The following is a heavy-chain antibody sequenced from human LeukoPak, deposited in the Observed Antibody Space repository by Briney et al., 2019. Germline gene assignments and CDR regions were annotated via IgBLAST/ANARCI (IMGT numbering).Heavy chain of an antibody. D-gene: IGHD2-15*01. CDR1: GFTFSSYS. J-gene: IGHJ4*02. CDR3: ARDYCSGGSCYLNPYYFDY. Sequence: GGSLRLSCAASGFTFSSYSMNWVRQAPGKGLEWVSSISSSSSYIYYADSVKGRFTISRDNAKNSLYLQMNSLRAEDTAVYYCARDYCSGGSCYLNPYYFDYWGQGTLVTVSS. CDR2: ISSSSSYI. V-gene: IGHV3-21*01.